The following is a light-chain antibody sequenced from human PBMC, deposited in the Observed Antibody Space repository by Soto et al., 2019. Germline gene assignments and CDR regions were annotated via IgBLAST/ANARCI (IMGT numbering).Light chain of an antibody. CDR2: GAS. CDR3: QQYGSSPLLT. J-gene: IGKJ4*01. V-gene: IGKV3-20*01. Sequence: EIVLTQSPGTLSLSPGERATLSCRASQSVSSSYLAWYQQKPGQAPRLLIYGASSMATGIPDRFSGSGSGTDFTLTISSLEPEDFAVYYCQQYGSSPLLTFGGGTKVEIK. CDR1: QSVSSSY.